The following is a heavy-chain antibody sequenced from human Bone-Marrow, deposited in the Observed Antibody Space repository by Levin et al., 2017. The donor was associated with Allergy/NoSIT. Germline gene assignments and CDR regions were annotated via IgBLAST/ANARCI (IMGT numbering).Heavy chain of an antibody. Sequence: GESLKISCAASGFTFSSYAMHWVRQAPGKGLEWVAVISYDGSNKYYADSVKGRFTISRDNSKNTLYLQMNSLRAEDTAVYYCARVLTGYYWAAEGGYWGQGTLVTVSS. CDR3: ARVLTGYYWAAEGGY. CDR1: GFTFSSYA. V-gene: IGHV3-30-3*01. D-gene: IGHD3-9*01. J-gene: IGHJ4*02. CDR2: ISYDGSNK.